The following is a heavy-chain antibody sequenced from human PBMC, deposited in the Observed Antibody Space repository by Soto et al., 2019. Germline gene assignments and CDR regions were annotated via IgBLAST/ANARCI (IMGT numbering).Heavy chain of an antibody. Sequence: VQLLESGGGLVQPGGSLRLSCAASGFTFSNYAMSWVRQAPGKGLEWVSSIGGGGDDTDYADSVKGRFTISRDNSKNTLYLQMNSLRAEDTAVYYCAGPGYSSQDYWGQGALVTVSS. CDR2: IGGGGDDT. CDR3: AGPGYSSQDY. V-gene: IGHV3-23*01. J-gene: IGHJ4*02. D-gene: IGHD5-18*01. CDR1: GFTFSNYA.